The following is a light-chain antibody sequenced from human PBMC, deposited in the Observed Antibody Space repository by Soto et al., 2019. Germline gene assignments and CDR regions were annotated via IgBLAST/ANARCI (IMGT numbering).Light chain of an antibody. CDR2: DVS. Sequence: QSALTQPASVSGSPGQSITISCTGTSSDVGGYNYVSWYQQHPGKAPKLMIYDVSNRPSGVSNRFSGSKSGNTTSLTISGRQAEDEAAYYCSSYTSSSTLVVFGTGTKLTVL. V-gene: IGLV2-14*01. CDR3: SSYTSSSTLVV. CDR1: SSDVGGYNY. J-gene: IGLJ2*01.